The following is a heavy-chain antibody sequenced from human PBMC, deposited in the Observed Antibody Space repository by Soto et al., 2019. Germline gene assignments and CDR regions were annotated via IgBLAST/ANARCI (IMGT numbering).Heavy chain of an antibody. J-gene: IGHJ6*02. CDR3: AKLLGQGLSHPYGMDV. V-gene: IGHV3-23*01. CDR2: ISGSGGST. D-gene: IGHD6-19*01. CDR1: GFTFSSYA. Sequence: PGGALRLSCAASGFTFSSYAMSWVRQAPWKGLEWVSAISGSGGSTYYADSVKGRFTISRDNSKNTLYLQMNSLRAEDTAVYYCAKLLGQGLSHPYGMDVWGQGTTVTVSS.